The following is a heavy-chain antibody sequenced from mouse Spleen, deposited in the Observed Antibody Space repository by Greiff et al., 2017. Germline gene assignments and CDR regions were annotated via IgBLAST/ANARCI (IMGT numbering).Heavy chain of an antibody. V-gene: IGHV1-55*01. Sequence: QVQLQQSGAELVKPGASVKLSCTASGFNIKDYYMHWVKQRPGQGLEWIGDIYPGSGSTNYNEKFKSKATLTVDTSSSTAYMQLSSLTSEDSAVYYCARESEDYWGQGTTLTVSS. CDR3: ARESEDY. J-gene: IGHJ2*01. CDR2: IYPGSGST. CDR1: GFNIKDYY.